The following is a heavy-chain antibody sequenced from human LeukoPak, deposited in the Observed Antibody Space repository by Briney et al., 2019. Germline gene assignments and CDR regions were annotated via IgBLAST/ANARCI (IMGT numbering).Heavy chain of an antibody. D-gene: IGHD3-22*01. Sequence: SETLSLTCTVSGGSISSGDYYWSWIRQPPGKGLEWIGEINHSGSTNYNPSLKSRVTISVDTSKNQFSLKLSSVTAADTAVYYCAQDSSGDAFDIWGQGTMVTVSS. CDR2: INHSGST. CDR3: AQDSSGDAFDI. J-gene: IGHJ3*02. V-gene: IGHV4-39*07. CDR1: GGSISSGDYY.